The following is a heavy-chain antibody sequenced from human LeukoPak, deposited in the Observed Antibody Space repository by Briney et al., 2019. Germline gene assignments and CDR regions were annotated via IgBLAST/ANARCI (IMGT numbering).Heavy chain of an antibody. J-gene: IGHJ6*03. D-gene: IGHD3-16*01. Sequence: GGPLRLSCAASVFAFSNYWLHWGRQAPGKGVEWVARINTHGSRTNYADSVKGRFPISRDNAKNTLYLQMTSLSAEDTAVYYALAGYYYYYMDVWGKGTTVTVSS. CDR2: INTHGSRT. CDR1: VFAFSNYW. CDR3: LAGYYYYYMDV. V-gene: IGHV3-74*01.